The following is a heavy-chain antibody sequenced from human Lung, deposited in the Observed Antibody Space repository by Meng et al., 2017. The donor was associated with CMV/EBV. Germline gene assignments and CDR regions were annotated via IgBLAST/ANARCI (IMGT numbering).Heavy chain of an antibody. J-gene: IGHJ6*02. Sequence: GESLKISCAASGFTFSSYSMNWVRQAPGKGLEWVSYISSSSSTIYYADSVKGRFTISRDNAKNSLYLQMNSLRAEDTAVYYCARIFEHGGELPITPLDYYGMDVWGQGTTVTVSS. CDR1: GFTFSSYS. D-gene: IGHD3-10*01. CDR2: ISSSSSTI. V-gene: IGHV3-48*04. CDR3: ARIFEHGGELPITPLDYYGMDV.